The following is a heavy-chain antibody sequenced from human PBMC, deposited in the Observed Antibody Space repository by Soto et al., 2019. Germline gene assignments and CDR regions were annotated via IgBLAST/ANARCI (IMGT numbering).Heavy chain of an antibody. D-gene: IGHD6-13*01. Sequence: QVQLVQSGADVKKPGASVKVSCKTSGYTFSGYFMHWLRQAPGQGLEWMGWMNPNSGGTDYAQNFQSRVSMTWDSSISTAYMELSRLRSDDTAIYYCARGYSSSSWRVFDYWGQGTLVTVSS. CDR3: ARGYSSSSWRVFDY. V-gene: IGHV1-2*02. CDR2: MNPNSGGT. J-gene: IGHJ4*02. CDR1: GYTFSGYF.